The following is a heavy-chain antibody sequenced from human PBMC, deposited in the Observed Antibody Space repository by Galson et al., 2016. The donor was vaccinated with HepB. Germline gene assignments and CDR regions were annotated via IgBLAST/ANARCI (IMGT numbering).Heavy chain of an antibody. D-gene: IGHD3-22*01. CDR3: ARGPEYSDWSGDYLYYFDY. J-gene: IGHJ4*02. V-gene: IGHV4-59*01. Sequence: SETLSLTCSVSGGSIRSYHWSWIRQPPGKGLEWIGYVFYSGSVNYNPSLNSRLTISIDTTKNQFSLKLRSVTAADTAVYYCARGPEYSDWSGDYLYYFDYWGQGALVTVSS. CDR2: VFYSGSV. CDR1: GGSIRSYH.